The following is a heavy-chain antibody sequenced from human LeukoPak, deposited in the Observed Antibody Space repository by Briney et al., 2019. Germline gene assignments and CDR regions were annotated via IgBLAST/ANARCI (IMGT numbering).Heavy chain of an antibody. V-gene: IGHV3-23*01. D-gene: IGHD3-22*01. CDR1: GFIFNNFG. CDR3: AKGSSGYFLDL. J-gene: IGHJ5*02. Sequence: PGGSLRLSCAASGFIFNNFGLVWVRQVPGKGLEWVSAISNDGGSTTYADFVKGRFTISRDNSKNTLFLQMNSLRADDTALYYCAKGSSGYFLDLWGQGTLVTVSS. CDR2: ISNDGGST.